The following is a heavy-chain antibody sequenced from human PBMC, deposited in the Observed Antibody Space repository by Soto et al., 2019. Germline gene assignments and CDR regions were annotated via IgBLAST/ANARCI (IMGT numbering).Heavy chain of an antibody. V-gene: IGHV3-48*01. D-gene: IGHD4-17*01. CDR3: ASHGDYRHYGMDV. CDR2: ISSSSSTI. J-gene: IGHJ6*02. Sequence: GGSLRLSCAASGFTFSGYSMNWVRQAPGKGLEWISSISSSSSTIYYADSVKGRFTISRDNAKNSLYLQMNSLRGEDTAVYYCASHGDYRHYGMDVWGQGTTVTVSS. CDR1: GFTFSGYS.